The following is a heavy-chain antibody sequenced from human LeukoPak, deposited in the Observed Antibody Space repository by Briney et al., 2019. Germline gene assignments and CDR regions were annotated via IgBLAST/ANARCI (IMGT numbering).Heavy chain of an antibody. Sequence: GGPLRLSCAPSDFSFNNYNIHWVRQAPGKGLDWVAFIHRDGSGDSYADSVRGRFAISRDRSKNTLYLQMNSLRVEDTAMYYCAREGTPASSYWGQGTLVTVSS. CDR3: AREGTPASSY. J-gene: IGHJ4*02. CDR1: DFSFNNYN. V-gene: IGHV3-30*02. D-gene: IGHD1-1*01. CDR2: IHRDGSGD.